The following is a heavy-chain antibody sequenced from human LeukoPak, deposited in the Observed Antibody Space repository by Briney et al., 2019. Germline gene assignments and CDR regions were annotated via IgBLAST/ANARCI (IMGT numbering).Heavy chain of an antibody. CDR1: GYSFTNYW. Sequence: GESLKISCKGSGYSFTNYWIAWVRQMPGKGLEWMGRIDPSDSYTNYSPSFQGHVTISADKSISTAYLQWSSLKASDTAMYYCARGVVPYYYGMDVWGQGTTVTVSS. CDR3: ARGVVPYYYGMDV. CDR2: IDPSDSYT. V-gene: IGHV5-10-1*01. D-gene: IGHD3-3*01. J-gene: IGHJ6*02.